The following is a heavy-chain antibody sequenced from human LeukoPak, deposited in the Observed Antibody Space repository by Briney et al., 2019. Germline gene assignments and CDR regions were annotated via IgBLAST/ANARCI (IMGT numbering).Heavy chain of an antibody. CDR3: ARERRAGAAFDI. CDR1: GGSFSGYY. V-gene: IGHV4-34*01. D-gene: IGHD6-13*01. J-gene: IGHJ3*02. CDR2: INHSGST. Sequence: SETLSLTCAVYGGSFSGYYWSWIRQPPGKGLEWIGEINHSGSTNYNPSLKSRVTISVDTSKNQFSPKLSSVTAADTAVYYCARERRAGAAFDIWGQGTMVTVSS.